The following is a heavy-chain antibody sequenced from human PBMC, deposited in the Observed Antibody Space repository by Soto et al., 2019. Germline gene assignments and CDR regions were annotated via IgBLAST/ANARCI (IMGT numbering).Heavy chain of an antibody. Sequence: LRLSCAASGFTFTRYSMNWVRQAPGKGLEWVSSISSTTNYIYYADSMKGRFTVSRDNAKNSVYLEMNSLSAEDTAVYYCARESEDLTSNFDYWGQGTLVTVS. CDR2: ISSTTNYI. CDR1: GFTFTRYS. J-gene: IGHJ4*02. CDR3: ARESEDLTSNFDY. V-gene: IGHV3-21*01.